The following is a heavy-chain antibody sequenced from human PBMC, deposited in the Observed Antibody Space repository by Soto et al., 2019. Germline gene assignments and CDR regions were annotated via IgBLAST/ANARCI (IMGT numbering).Heavy chain of an antibody. D-gene: IGHD2-21*02. J-gene: IGHJ6*02. CDR1: GFTFSSYW. Sequence: GGSLRLSCAASGFTFSSYWMHWVRQAPGKGLVWVSRINSDGSSTSYADSVKGRFTISRDNAKNTLYLQMNSLRAEDTAVYYCAVAYCGGDCYPPNYGMDVWGQGTRVTFSS. V-gene: IGHV3-74*01. CDR3: AVAYCGGDCYPPNYGMDV. CDR2: INSDGSST.